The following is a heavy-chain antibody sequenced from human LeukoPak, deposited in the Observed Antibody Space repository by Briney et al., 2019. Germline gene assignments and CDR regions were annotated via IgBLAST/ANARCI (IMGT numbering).Heavy chain of an antibody. D-gene: IGHD4-17*01. CDR1: GYTFTSYG. V-gene: IGHV1-18*04. CDR2: ISAYNGNT. J-gene: IGHJ4*02. CDR3: ARDQSMPHYGDYLYFDY. Sequence: ASVKVSCKASGYTFTSYGISWVRQAPGQGLEWMGWISAYNGNTNYAQKLQGRVTMTTDTSTSIAYMELRSLRSDDTAVYYCARDQSMPHYGDYLYFDYWGQGTLVTVSS.